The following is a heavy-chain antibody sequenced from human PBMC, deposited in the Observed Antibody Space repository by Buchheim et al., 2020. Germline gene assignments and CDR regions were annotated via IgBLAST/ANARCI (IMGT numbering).Heavy chain of an antibody. CDR3: AKAKFLRRDSSGCYFDY. CDR2: ISYDGSNK. J-gene: IGHJ4*02. CDR1: GFTFSSYG. Sequence: QVQLVESGGGVVQPGRSLRLSCAASGFTFSSYGMHWVRQAPGQGLEWVAVISYDGSNKYYADSVKGRFTISRDNSKNTLYLEMNSLIAEDTAVYYCAKAKFLRRDSSGCYFDYWGQGTL. D-gene: IGHD6-19*01. V-gene: IGHV3-30*18.